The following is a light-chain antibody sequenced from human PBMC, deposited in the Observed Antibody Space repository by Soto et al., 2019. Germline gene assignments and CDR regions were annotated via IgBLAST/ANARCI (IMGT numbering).Light chain of an antibody. Sequence: EIVMTQSPATLSLSPGERATLSCRASQTVSSNLAWYQQKPGQAPRLLIHGASTRATGVPARLSGSGSGTEFTVTISSLQSEDFAVYYCQQYHNWPPQYTFGQGTKLQIK. V-gene: IGKV3-15*01. CDR2: GAS. CDR3: QQYHNWPPQYT. J-gene: IGKJ2*01. CDR1: QTVSSN.